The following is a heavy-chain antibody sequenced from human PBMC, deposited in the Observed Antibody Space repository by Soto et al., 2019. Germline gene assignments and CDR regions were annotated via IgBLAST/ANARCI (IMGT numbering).Heavy chain of an antibody. CDR3: ARDSGAKLSSS. V-gene: IGHV1-69*01. Sequence: QVQLVQSGAEVKKPGSSVKVSCKASGGTFSSYGINWVRQPPGQGLEWVGGIVPIYRTADYAQKFQGRVTITADESARTAYKELRSLKSQDTAVYYCARDSGAKLSSSWGQGTLVTVSS. D-gene: IGHD6-13*01. J-gene: IGHJ4*02. CDR1: GGTFSSYG. CDR2: IVPIYRTA.